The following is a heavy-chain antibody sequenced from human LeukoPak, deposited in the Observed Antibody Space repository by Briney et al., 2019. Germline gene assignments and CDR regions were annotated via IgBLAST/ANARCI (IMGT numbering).Heavy chain of an antibody. D-gene: IGHD3-3*01. V-gene: IGHV4-38-2*01. CDR3: ARTYYDFWSGLFPFDY. CDR1: GYSISSGYY. Sequence: PSETLSLTCAVSGYSISSGYYWGWIRQPPGKGLEWVGSIYHSGSTYYNPSLKSRVTISVDTSKNHFSLQLSSVPAADTAVYYCARTYYDFWSGLFPFDYWGQGTLVSVSS. CDR2: IYHSGST. J-gene: IGHJ4*02.